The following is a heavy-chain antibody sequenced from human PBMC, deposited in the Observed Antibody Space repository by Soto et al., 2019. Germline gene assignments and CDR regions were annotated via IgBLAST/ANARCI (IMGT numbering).Heavy chain of an antibody. CDR2: IYSGGST. V-gene: IGHV3-53*02. D-gene: IGHD6-13*01. CDR3: ARTAGGTYASAEYFQH. CDR1: GFTVSSNY. J-gene: IGHJ1*01. Sequence: EVQLVETGGGLIQPGGSLRLSCAASGFTVSSNYMSWVRQAPGKGLEWVSVIYSGGSTYYADSVKGRFTISRDNSKNTLYLQMNSLRAEDTGVYYCARTAGGTYASAEYFQHWGQGTLVTVSS.